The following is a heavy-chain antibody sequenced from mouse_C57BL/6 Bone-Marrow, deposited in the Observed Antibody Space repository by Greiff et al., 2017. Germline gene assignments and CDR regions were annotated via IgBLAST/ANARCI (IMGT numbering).Heavy chain of an antibody. CDR3: ARRIYYDYDCFAY. CDR1: GYTFTSYW. CDR2: IDPSDSYT. D-gene: IGHD2-4*01. Sequence: QVQLQQPGAELVKPGASVKLSCKASGYTFTSYWMQWVKQRPGQGLEWIGEIDPSDSYTNYNQKFKGKATLTVDPSSSTAYMQLSSLTSEDSAVYYCARRIYYDYDCFAYWGQGTLVTVSA. V-gene: IGHV1-50*01. J-gene: IGHJ3*01.